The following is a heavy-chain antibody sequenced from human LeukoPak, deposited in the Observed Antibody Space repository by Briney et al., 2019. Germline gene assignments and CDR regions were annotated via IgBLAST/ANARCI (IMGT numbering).Heavy chain of an antibody. V-gene: IGHV1-2*02. Sequence: ASVKVSCKTSGFTFSDHYLHWVRQVPGQGLEWMGWINGKSGATFYAQKFQDRITVTRDRSISTMYLEVNGLTTDDTAVYYCVRDFDWGPDYWGQGTPVAVSS. CDR3: VRDFDWGPDY. J-gene: IGHJ4*02. CDR1: GFTFSDHY. CDR2: INGKSGAT. D-gene: IGHD3-9*01.